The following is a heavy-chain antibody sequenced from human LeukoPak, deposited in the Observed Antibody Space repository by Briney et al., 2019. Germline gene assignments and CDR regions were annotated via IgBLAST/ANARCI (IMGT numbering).Heavy chain of an antibody. J-gene: IGHJ4*02. V-gene: IGHV3-48*02. CDR3: ARAVSGDIYGYGY. CDR2: ISSGSSNI. Sequence: GGSLRLSCAASGFTFSSYGMHWVRQAPGKGLEWVSYISSGSSNIHYADSVKGRFTISRDDAKNSLYLQLNSLRDEDTAVYYCARAVSGDIYGYGYWGQGTLVTVSS. CDR1: GFTFSSYG. D-gene: IGHD5-18*01.